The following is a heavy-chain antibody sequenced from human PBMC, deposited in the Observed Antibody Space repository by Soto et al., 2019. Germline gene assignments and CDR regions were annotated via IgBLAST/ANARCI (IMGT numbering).Heavy chain of an antibody. Sequence: SQTQSLISTVSGGCIRSRTYYGNWIRQPPGKGLEWIGDMYYTGNKNYNPSLESRVTMSVDTSKNQLSLKLSSVTPTDTAVYYCERRSSSSLGSVFALWGRGTPVTGTS. D-gene: IGHD6-6*01. J-gene: IGHJ4*02. CDR3: ERRSSSSLGSVFAL. CDR1: GGCIRSRTYY. CDR2: MYYTGNK. V-gene: IGHV4-39*01.